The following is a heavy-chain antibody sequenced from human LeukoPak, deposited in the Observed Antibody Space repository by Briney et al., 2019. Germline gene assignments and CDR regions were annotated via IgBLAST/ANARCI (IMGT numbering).Heavy chain of an antibody. V-gene: IGHV3-30*02. CDR3: AKDRCSNGVGCYYYYMDV. D-gene: IGHD2-8*01. Sequence: GGSLRLSCAASRFTFSSYGMHWVRQAPGKGLEWVAYIQYDGSNAQYADSVKGRFSISRDSSKNILYLHMNSLRAEDTAVYYCAKDRCSNGVGCYYYYMDVWGKGTTVTISS. CDR2: IQYDGSNA. CDR1: RFTFSSYG. J-gene: IGHJ6*03.